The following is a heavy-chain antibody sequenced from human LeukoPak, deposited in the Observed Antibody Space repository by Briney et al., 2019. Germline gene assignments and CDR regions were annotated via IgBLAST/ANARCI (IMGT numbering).Heavy chain of an antibody. CDR3: AKGGSGSYYGD. Sequence: PGGSLRLSCAASGFTFSSYGMSWVRQAPGKGLEWVSAISGSGGSTYYADSVKGRFTTSRDNSKNTLYLQMNSLRVEDTAVYYCAKGGSGSYYGDWGQGTLVTVSS. CDR2: ISGSGGST. J-gene: IGHJ4*02. CDR1: GFTFSSYG. D-gene: IGHD3-10*01. V-gene: IGHV3-23*01.